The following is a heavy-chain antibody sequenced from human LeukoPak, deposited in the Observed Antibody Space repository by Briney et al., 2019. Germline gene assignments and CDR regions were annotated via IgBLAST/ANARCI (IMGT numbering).Heavy chain of an antibody. CDR3: ARHKGQHTVDY. D-gene: IGHD2-2*01. J-gene: IGHJ4*02. CDR2: VYYSGST. V-gene: IGHV4-39*01. CDR1: GGSVSSSNYY. Sequence: PSETLSLTCIVSGGSVSSSNYYWGWIRQPPGKGLEWIGSVYYSGSTYYNPSLKSRVTISVDTSKNQFSLKLSSATAADTAVYYWARHKGQHTVDYWGQGTLVTVSS.